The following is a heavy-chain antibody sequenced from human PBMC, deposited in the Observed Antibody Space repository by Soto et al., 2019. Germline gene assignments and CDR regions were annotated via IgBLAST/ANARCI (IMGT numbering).Heavy chain of an antibody. CDR2: IGTAGDT. CDR1: GFTFSSYD. V-gene: IGHV3-13*01. Sequence: GGSLRLSCAASGFTFSSYDMHWVRQATGKGLEWVSAIGTAGDTYYPGSVKGRFTISRENAKNSLYLQMNSLRAEDTAVYYCARGGSSWDTNWFDPWGQGTLVTVSS. CDR3: ARGGSSWDTNWFDP. J-gene: IGHJ5*02. D-gene: IGHD6-13*01.